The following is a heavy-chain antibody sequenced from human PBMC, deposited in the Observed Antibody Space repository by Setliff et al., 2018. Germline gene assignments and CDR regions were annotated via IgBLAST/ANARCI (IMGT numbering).Heavy chain of an antibody. CDR1: GGSIAGGDYY. CDR2: INDSGSS. D-gene: IGHD3-16*01. V-gene: IGHV4-31*03. Sequence: PSVTCIVSGGSIAGGDYYWTWIREHPGKGLEWIGSINDSGSSYYNPSLKSRVTISLDTPKNQFFLRLRSVTPADTAVYFCARGTWGYFDYWGQGTLVTVSS. CDR3: ARGTWGYFDY. J-gene: IGHJ4*02.